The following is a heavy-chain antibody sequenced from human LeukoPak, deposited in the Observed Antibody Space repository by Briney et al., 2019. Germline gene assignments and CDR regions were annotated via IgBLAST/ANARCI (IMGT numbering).Heavy chain of an antibody. V-gene: IGHV1-24*01. CDR2: FDPEDGET. CDR3: ASGKQQLVRGYPYYYYGMDV. D-gene: IGHD6-13*01. Sequence: GASVKVSCKVSGYTLTELSMHWVRQAPGKGLEWMGGFDPEDGETIYAQKFQGRVTMTEDTSTDTAYMELSSLRSEDTAVYYCASGKQQLVRGYPYYYYGMDVWGQGTTVTVSS. J-gene: IGHJ6*02. CDR1: GYTLTELS.